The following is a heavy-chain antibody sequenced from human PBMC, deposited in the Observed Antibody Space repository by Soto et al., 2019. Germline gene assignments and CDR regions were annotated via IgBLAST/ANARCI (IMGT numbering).Heavy chain of an antibody. J-gene: IGHJ4*02. Sequence: GGSLRLSCAASGFTSANYAMSWVRQAPGKGLEWVSATSGSGGNPYYADSVKGRFTISRDNSKNTLYLQMNSLRAEDTAVFYCARATYPYESTPYFRAYFDSRGQGALVTVS. V-gene: IGHV3-23*01. D-gene: IGHD3-22*01. CDR1: GFTSANYA. CDR2: TSGSGGNP. CDR3: ARATYPYESTPYFRAYFDS.